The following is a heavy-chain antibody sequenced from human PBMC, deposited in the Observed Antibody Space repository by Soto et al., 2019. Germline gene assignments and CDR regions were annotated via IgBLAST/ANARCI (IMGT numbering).Heavy chain of an antibody. D-gene: IGHD1-20*01. V-gene: IGHV4-34*01. CDR1: GGSFSCYY. CDR3: ARGRRKYNWNPASWFDP. Sequence: SETLSLTCAVYGGSFSCYYWSWIRQPPGKGLEWIGEINHSGSTNYNPSLKSRVTISVDTSKNQFSLKLSSVTAADTAVYYCARGRRKYNWNPASWFDPWGQGTLVTVSS. J-gene: IGHJ5*02. CDR2: INHSGST.